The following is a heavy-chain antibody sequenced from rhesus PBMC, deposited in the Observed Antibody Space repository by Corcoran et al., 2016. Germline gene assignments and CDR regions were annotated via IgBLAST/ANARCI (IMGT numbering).Heavy chain of an antibody. V-gene: IGHV4-73*01. D-gene: IGHD3-3*01. CDR2: IDGNSAST. J-gene: IGHJ4*01. CDR1: GGSISGYYD. Sequence: QVKLQQWGEGLVKPSETLSRTCAVYGGSISGYYDWSWIRQPPGKGLEWVGIIDGNSASTNYNPSLKNRVTISKDTSKNQFSLKLSSVTAADTAVYYCARGRLQYLDWLLPAHFDYWGQGVLVTVSS. CDR3: ARGRLQYLDWLLPAHFDY.